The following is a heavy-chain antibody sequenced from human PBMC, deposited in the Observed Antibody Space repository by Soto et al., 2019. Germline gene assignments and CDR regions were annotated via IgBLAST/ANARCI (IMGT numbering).Heavy chain of an antibody. Sequence: ASVKVSCKASGYTFTGYYMHWVRQAPGQGLEWMGWINPNSGGTNYAQKFQGWVTMTRDTSISTAYMELSRLRSDDTAVYYCARGQITIFGVVGSLDGWGQGTLVTVSS. CDR3: ARGQITIFGVVGSLDG. J-gene: IGHJ4*02. V-gene: IGHV1-2*04. CDR1: GYTFTGYY. CDR2: INPNSGGT. D-gene: IGHD3-3*01.